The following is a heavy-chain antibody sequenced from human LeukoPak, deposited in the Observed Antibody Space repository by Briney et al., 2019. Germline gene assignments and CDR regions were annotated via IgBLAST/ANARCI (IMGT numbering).Heavy chain of an antibody. Sequence: GGSLRLSCAASGFTFSSYWMSWVRQAPGKGQEWVANIKQDGSEKYYVDSVKGRFTISRDNAKNSLYLQMNSLRAEDTAVYYCARVQKQWLVPHYFDYWGQGTLVTVSS. CDR2: IKQDGSEK. J-gene: IGHJ4*02. V-gene: IGHV3-7*03. D-gene: IGHD6-19*01. CDR1: GFTFSSYW. CDR3: ARVQKQWLVPHYFDY.